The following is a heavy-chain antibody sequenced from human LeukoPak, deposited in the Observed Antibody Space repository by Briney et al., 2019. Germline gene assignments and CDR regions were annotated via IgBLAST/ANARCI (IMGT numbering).Heavy chain of an antibody. V-gene: IGHV1-18*01. J-gene: IGHJ4*02. CDR1: GYTFTSYG. D-gene: IGHD2-15*01. CDR3: ARDLSRVVVAATPFDY. CDR2: ISAYNGNT. Sequence: ASVKVSCKASGYTFTSYGISWVRQAPGQGLEWMGWISAYNGNTNYAQKLQGRVTMTTDTSTRTAYMELRSLRSDDTAVYYCARDLSRVVVAATPFDYWGQGTLVTVSS.